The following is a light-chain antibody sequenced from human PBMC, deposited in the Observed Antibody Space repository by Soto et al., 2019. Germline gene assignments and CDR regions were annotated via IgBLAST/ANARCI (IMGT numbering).Light chain of an antibody. CDR1: SSNIGAGYD. V-gene: IGLV1-40*01. CDR2: GNS. J-gene: IGLJ1*01. Sequence: SVLTQPPSLSGATGQRVTISCTGSSSNIGAGYDVHWYQQLPGTAPKLLIYGNSNRPSGVPDRFSGSKSGTSASLAITGLQAEDEADYYCQSYDSSLSGYVFGTGTKVTVL. CDR3: QSYDSSLSGYV.